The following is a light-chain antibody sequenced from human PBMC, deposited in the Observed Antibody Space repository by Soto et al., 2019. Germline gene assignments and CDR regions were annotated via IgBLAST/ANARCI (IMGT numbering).Light chain of an antibody. CDR3: QQYGSSGT. CDR2: WAS. V-gene: IGKV4-1*01. J-gene: IGKJ1*01. Sequence: DIVRTQSPHSLAVSLRERATINCKSRQSVLYSSNNKNYLAWYQQKPGQPPKLLIYWASNRATGIPDRFSGSASGTDSTLTISRLEPEDFAVYYCQQYGSSGTFGQGTKVDIK. CDR1: QSVLYSSNNKNY.